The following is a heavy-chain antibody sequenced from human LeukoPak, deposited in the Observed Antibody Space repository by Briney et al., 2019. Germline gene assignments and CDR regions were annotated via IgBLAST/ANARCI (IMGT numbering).Heavy chain of an antibody. J-gene: IGHJ3*02. D-gene: IGHD5-12*01. CDR1: GFTFSTCV. Sequence: PGGSLRLSCAASGFTFSTCVMNWVRQAPGKGLEWVSSITSSSSFIYYADSVKGRFTISRDNARNSLYLQMNSLRAEDTAVYYCARGAGGYDWNDAFDIWGQGTMVTVSS. CDR3: ARGAGGYDWNDAFDI. V-gene: IGHV3-21*01. CDR2: ITSSSSFI.